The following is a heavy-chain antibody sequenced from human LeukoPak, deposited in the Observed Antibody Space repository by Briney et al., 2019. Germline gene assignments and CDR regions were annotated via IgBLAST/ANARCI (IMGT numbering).Heavy chain of an antibody. CDR2: IYTSGST. J-gene: IGHJ5*02. D-gene: IGHD3-22*01. V-gene: IGHV4-61*02. CDR1: GNSISSGDYY. Sequence: SQTLSLTCTVSGNSISSGDYYWSWIRQPAGKGLEWIGRIYTSGSTNYNPSLKSRVTISGDTSKNQFSLRLKSMTAADTAVYYCASWTYDYGSSSSPELSWGQGTLVTVSS. CDR3: ASWTYDYGSSSSPELS.